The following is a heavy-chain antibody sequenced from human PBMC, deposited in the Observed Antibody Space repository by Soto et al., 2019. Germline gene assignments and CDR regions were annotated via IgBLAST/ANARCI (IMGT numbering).Heavy chain of an antibody. D-gene: IGHD1-26*01. Sequence: GGSLRLYCVVSVFPFGANAMSWVRQAPGKGLEWVSGLSNTGRRTSYADSVKGRFNISRDNSENTVYLQMNSLRVEDTAVYYCATEMGATQGPFDNWGQGTLVTVSS. CDR1: VFPFGANA. J-gene: IGHJ4*02. CDR2: LSNTGRRT. CDR3: ATEMGATQGPFDN. V-gene: IGHV3-23*01.